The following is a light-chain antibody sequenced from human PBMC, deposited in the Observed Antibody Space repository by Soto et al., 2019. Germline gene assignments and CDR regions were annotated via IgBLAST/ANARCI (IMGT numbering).Light chain of an antibody. V-gene: IGKV1-9*01. CDR1: QGISSY. J-gene: IGKJ4*01. CDR3: QQLRSYPLT. Sequence: QLTQSPSSLSASVGDRVTITCRASQGISSYLAWYQQKPGKAPELLIYAASTLQTGVPSRFSGSGSGTDFTLTISSLQPEDFATYYCQQLRSYPLTFGGGTKVDIK. CDR2: AAS.